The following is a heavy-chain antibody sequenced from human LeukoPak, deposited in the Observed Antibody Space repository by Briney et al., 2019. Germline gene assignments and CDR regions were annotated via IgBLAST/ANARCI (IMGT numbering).Heavy chain of an antibody. Sequence: SETLSLTCTVSAGSLSTYYWNWIRQPPGKGLEWMGYIYYTGSTNYNPSLKSRVTISIDTSKNQLSLKLSSVSAADTAVYYCARASGGYYNNWFDPWGQGTLVTVSS. CDR2: IYYTGST. V-gene: IGHV4-59*01. CDR3: ARASGGYYNNWFDP. D-gene: IGHD3-22*01. CDR1: AGSLSTYY. J-gene: IGHJ5*02.